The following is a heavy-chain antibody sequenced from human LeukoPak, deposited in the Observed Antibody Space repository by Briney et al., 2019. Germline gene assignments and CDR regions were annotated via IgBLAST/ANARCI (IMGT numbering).Heavy chain of an antibody. CDR2: IYYSGSS. CDR3: ARHRSGWLQSSFDY. V-gene: IGHV4-39*01. CDR1: GGSISSSSSY. J-gene: IGHJ4*02. Sequence: PSETLSLTCSVSGGSISSSSSYWGWIRQPPGKGLEWIGSIYYSGSSFDNPALKSRVTISVDTSKNQFSLKLSSVTAADTAVYYCARHRSGWLQSSFDYWGQGNLVTVSS. D-gene: IGHD5-24*01.